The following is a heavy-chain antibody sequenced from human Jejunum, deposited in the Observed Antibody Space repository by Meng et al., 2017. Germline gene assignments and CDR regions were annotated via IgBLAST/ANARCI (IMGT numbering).Heavy chain of an antibody. CDR3: ARLSWGVTGNDY. D-gene: IGHD6-19*01. J-gene: IGHJ4*02. V-gene: IGHV7-4-1*02. CDR2: INTNAGNP. Sequence: QVHVVQPCLELQNPGASVMSVCCASGYTFNSYSMSWVRQVPGQGLDGMGCINTNAGNPSYAHRFTGRFVFSLDTSVNTAYLQISSRKAEDTAVYDCARLSWGVTGNDYWGQGTLVTVSS. CDR1: GYTFNSYS.